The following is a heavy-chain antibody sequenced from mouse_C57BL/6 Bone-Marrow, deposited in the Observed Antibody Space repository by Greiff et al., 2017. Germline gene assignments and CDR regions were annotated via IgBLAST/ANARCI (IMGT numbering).Heavy chain of an antibody. D-gene: IGHD1-1*01. CDR2: IDPENGDT. CDR3: TPIYYYGGY. J-gene: IGHJ2*01. CDR1: GFNIKDDY. Sequence: VHVKQSGAELVRPGASLKLSCTASGFNIKDDYMHWVKQRPEKGLEWIGWIDPENGDTEYASKLQGKTTITADPSSNTAYLQLSSLTSEDTAVYYGTPIYYYGGYWGQGTTLTVSS. V-gene: IGHV14-4*01.